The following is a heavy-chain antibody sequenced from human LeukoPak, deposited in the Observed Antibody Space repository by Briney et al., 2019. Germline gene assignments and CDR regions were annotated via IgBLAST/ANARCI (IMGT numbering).Heavy chain of an antibody. J-gene: IGHJ6*03. D-gene: IGHD1-26*01. V-gene: IGHV4-39*07. CDR1: GGSISSSSYY. Sequence: SETLSLTCTVSGGSISSSSYYWGWIRQPPGKGLEWIGGIYYSGSTYYNPSLKSRVTISVDTSKNQFSLKLSSVTAADTAVYYCARGPRTRWAYYYYMDVWGKGTTVTVSS. CDR2: IYYSGST. CDR3: ARGPRTRWAYYYYMDV.